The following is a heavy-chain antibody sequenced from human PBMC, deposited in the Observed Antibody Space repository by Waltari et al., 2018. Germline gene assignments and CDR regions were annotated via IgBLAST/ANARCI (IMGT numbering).Heavy chain of an antibody. CDR1: GYTFTSYD. J-gene: IGHJ4*02. CDR2: VNPSSGNT. D-gene: IGHD1-1*01. CDR3: ASAGLGTGTNEFDY. V-gene: IGHV1-8*01. Sequence: QVQLVQSGAEVKKPGASVKVSCKASGYTFTSYDINWVRQATGQGLEWMGWVNPSSGNTGYAQKFQGRVTMTRNTSISTAYMELSSLRSEDTAVYYCASAGLGTGTNEFDYWGQGTLVTVSS.